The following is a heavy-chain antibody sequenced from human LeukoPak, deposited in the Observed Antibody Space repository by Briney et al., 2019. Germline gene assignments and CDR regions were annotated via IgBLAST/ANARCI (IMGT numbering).Heavy chain of an antibody. D-gene: IGHD5-24*01. V-gene: IGHV3-33*01. CDR3: ARDRDGYNYMRMGY. CDR2: IWYDGTNK. Sequence: GGSLRLSCAASGFTFSTYFMHWVRQAPGKGLEWVAVIWYDGTNKYYADSVKGRFTISRDNSRNTLYLQMNSLRAEDTAVYYCARDRDGYNYMRMGYWGQGTLVTVSS. J-gene: IGHJ4*02. CDR1: GFTFSTYF.